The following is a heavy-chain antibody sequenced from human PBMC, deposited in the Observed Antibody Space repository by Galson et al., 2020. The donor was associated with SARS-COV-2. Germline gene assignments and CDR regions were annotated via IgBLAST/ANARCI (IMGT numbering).Heavy chain of an antibody. J-gene: IGHJ3*02. CDR3: AKLCDVWGDDAFDI. V-gene: IGHV3-30*04. Sequence: QLGESLKISCAASGFTFSSYAMHWVRQAPGKGLEWVAVKSYDGSNKYYADSVKGRFTISRDNSKNSLYLQMNSLRAEDTALYYCAKLCDVWGDDAFDIWGQGTMVTVSS. CDR1: GFTFSSYA. D-gene: IGHD3-16*01. CDR2: KSYDGSNK.